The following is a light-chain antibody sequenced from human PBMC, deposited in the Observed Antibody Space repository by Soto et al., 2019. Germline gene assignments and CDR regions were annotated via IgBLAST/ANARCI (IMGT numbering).Light chain of an antibody. J-gene: IGLJ3*02. Sequence: QSVLTQPPSAPGSPGQSVTISCTGTSSDVGGYNYVSWYQQHPGKAPKLIIYEVTKRPSGVPDRFSGSKSGNTASLTVSGLLAEDEADYYCSSHAGIINVVFGGGTKLTVL. CDR2: EVT. V-gene: IGLV2-8*01. CDR1: SSDVGGYNY. CDR3: SSHAGIINVV.